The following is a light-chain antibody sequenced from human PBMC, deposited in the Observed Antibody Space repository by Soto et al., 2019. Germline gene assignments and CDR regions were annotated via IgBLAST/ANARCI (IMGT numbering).Light chain of an antibody. V-gene: IGLV1-44*01. J-gene: IGLJ1*01. CDR1: SSDVGGYNY. Sequence: QSVLTQPASVSGSPGQSITISCTGTSSDVGGYNYVSWYQQHPGKAPKLLIYSNNQRPSGVPDRFSGSKSGTSASLAISGLQSEDEADYYCAAWDDSLNALYVFGTGTKVTVL. CDR2: SNN. CDR3: AAWDDSLNALYV.